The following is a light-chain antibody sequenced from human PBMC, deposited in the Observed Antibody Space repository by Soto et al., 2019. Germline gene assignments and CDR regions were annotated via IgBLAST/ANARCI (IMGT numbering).Light chain of an antibody. J-gene: IGKJ5*01. Sequence: DIVLTQSPGTLSLSPGERATLSCRASQSVTSSYLAWYQHKPGQAPRLLIYGASSRATGIPDRFSGSGSGTDFPLTISRLEPEDFAVYFCQQYGALPRFGQGTRLEIK. V-gene: IGKV3-20*01. CDR1: QSVTSSY. CDR3: QQYGALPR. CDR2: GAS.